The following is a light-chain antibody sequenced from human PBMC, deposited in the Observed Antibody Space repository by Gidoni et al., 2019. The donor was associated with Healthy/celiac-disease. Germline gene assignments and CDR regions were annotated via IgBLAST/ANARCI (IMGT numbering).Light chain of an antibody. CDR2: GAS. Sequence: IVLTHSPGTLSVSPGERATLSCMASQSVSSSYLAWYQQKPGQAPRLLIYGASSRATGIPDRFRGSGSGTDFTLTISRLEPEDFAVYYCQQYGSSPRTFGQGTKVEIK. J-gene: IGKJ1*01. V-gene: IGKV3-20*01. CDR3: QQYGSSPRT. CDR1: QSVSSSY.